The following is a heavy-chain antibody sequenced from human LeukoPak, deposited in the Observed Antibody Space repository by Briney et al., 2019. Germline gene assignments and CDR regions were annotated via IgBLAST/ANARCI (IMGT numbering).Heavy chain of an antibody. J-gene: IGHJ4*02. CDR1: GFTFSSYA. Sequence: GGSLRLSCAASGFTFSSYAMSWVRQAPGKGLEWISAISGSGGSTYYADSVKGRFTISRDNSKNTLYLQMNSLRAEDTAVYYCAKDQNGDYDYFDYWGQGTLVTVSS. CDR3: AKDQNGDYDYFDY. V-gene: IGHV3-23*01. D-gene: IGHD4-17*01. CDR2: ISGSGGST.